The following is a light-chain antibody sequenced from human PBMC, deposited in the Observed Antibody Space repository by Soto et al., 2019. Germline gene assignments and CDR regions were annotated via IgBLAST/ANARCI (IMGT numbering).Light chain of an antibody. CDR2: AAS. Sequence: DSRLIKSQSFLSASVGDRVTITCRASQGISSYLVWYQQRPGKAPKLLIYAASTLQSGVPSRFSGSGSGTEFTLTISSLQHEDFATYYCQQLNTYPITFGLGTRLEIK. CDR3: QQLNTYPIT. CDR1: QGISSY. V-gene: IGKV1-9*01. J-gene: IGKJ5*01.